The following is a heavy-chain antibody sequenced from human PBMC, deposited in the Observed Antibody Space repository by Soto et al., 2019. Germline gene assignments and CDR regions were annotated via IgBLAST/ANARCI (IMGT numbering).Heavy chain of an antibody. CDR2: INTDGTIT. V-gene: IGHV3-74*03. CDR3: ATLSEPSDY. CDR1: EFTFSGYW. J-gene: IGHJ4*02. Sequence: GGSLRLSCTAPEFTFSGYWMHWVRQAPGKGLVWVSHINTDGTITAYADFVKGRFTISRDNAKNTLYLQMNSLRAEDTAVYYCATLSEPSDYWGLGTVVTVSS.